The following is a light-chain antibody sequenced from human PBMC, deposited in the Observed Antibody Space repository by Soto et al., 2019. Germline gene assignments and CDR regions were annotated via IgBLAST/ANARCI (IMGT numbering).Light chain of an antibody. J-gene: IGKJ5*01. Sequence: EIVLPQSPGTLSLSPGDSATPLCRSSQCLRSRSLAWYQQKPGQAPRLLIYGTSSRATGIPDSFSGSGSGTDFTLTITRLEPEDFVVYFCQQYDNSPMTFGQGTRLEIK. CDR3: QQYDNSPMT. V-gene: IGKV3-20*01. CDR2: GTS. CDR1: QCLRSRS.